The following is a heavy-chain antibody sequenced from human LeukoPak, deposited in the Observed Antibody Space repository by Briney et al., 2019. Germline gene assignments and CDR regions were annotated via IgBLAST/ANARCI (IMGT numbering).Heavy chain of an antibody. CDR2: INHSGST. V-gene: IGHV4-34*01. Sequence: YPSETLSLTCAVYGGSFSGYYWSWIRQPPGKGLEWIGEINHSGSTNYNPSLKSRVTISVDTSKNQFSLKLSSVAAAAAAVYYCARGGYYDSSGYYYFDYWGQGTLVTVSS. CDR3: ARGGYYDSSGYYYFDY. CDR1: GGSFSGYY. D-gene: IGHD3-22*01. J-gene: IGHJ4*02.